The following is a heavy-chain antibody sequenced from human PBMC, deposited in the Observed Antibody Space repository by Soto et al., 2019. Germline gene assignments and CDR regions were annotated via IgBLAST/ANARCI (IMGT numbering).Heavy chain of an antibody. CDR2: ISYDGSNK. CDR3: AKPEQWLATFDY. Sequence: GRSLRISCAAAGFNNSSYGMQWDRQAPGKGLEWVAVISYDGSNKYYADSVKGRFTISRDNSKNTLYLQMNSLRAEDTAVYYCAKPEQWLATFDYWGQGTQVSVSS. D-gene: IGHD6-19*01. J-gene: IGHJ4*02. CDR1: GFNNSSYG. V-gene: IGHV3-30*18.